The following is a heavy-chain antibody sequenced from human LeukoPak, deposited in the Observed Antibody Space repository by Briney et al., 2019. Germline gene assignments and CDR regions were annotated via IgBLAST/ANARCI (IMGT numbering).Heavy chain of an antibody. CDR3: TRENRPFCPFAF. V-gene: IGHV4-4*02. CDR1: GGSIDSTNY. CDR2: IAHDGTR. Sequence: SETLSLTCGVSGGSIDSTNYWSWVRQAPGKGLEWIGEIAHDGTRNYNPSLRSRVAMSFDRANNYFSLSLTAVTAADTALHYCTRENRPFCPFAFWGQGVMVTVSS. D-gene: IGHD2/OR15-2a*01. J-gene: IGHJ4*02.